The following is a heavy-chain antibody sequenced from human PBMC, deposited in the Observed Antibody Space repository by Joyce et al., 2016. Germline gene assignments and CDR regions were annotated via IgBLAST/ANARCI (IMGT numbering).Heavy chain of an antibody. Sequence: QVQLQQWGAGLLKPSETLSLTFAAYDGSFSGYYWSWIRQPPGKGREGIGEINHSGSTNYNPSLNVRFTISVDTSKNQFSRKLNRVTAAEKSVYYCATREYYDFWSGYSNWFDPWGQGTLVTVSS. D-gene: IGHD3-3*01. J-gene: IGHJ5*02. V-gene: IGHV4-34*01. CDR1: DGSFSGYY. CDR3: ATREYYDFWSGYSNWFDP. CDR2: INHSGST.